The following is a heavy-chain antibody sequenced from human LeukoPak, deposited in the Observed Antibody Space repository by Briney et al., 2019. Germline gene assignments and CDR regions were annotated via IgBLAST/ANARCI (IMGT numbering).Heavy chain of an antibody. V-gene: IGHV3-66*01. J-gene: IGHJ4*02. CDR1: GLIVSGDY. CDR3: ARAPTDDYGDYSFDY. D-gene: IGHD4-17*01. CDR2: IYSGGAT. Sequence: GGSLSLSCAASGLIVSGDYMSWVRQAPGEGLEWVSVIYSGGATYYADSVKGRFTISRDNSKNTWYLQMNSLRAEDTAVYYCARAPTDDYGDYSFDYWGQGTLVTVSS.